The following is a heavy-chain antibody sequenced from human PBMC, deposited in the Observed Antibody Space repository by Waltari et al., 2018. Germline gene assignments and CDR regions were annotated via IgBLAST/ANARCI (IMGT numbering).Heavy chain of an antibody. CDR1: GCTFSSYA. D-gene: IGHD4-17*01. Sequence: QVQLVQSGAEVKKPGSSVKFSCKASGCTFSSYAISWVRPAPGQGLEWMGRIIPIFGTANYAQKFQGRVTITADKSTSTAYMELSSLRSEDTAVYYCARGIDYADGPAFDYWGQGTLVTVSS. CDR3: ARGIDYADGPAFDY. CDR2: IIPIFGTA. J-gene: IGHJ4*02. V-gene: IGHV1-69*08.